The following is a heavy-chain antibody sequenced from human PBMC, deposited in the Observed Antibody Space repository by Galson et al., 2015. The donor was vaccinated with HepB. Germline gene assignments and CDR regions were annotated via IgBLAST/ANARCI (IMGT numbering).Heavy chain of an antibody. CDR2: IIPIFGTA. D-gene: IGHD3-10*01. CDR1: GGTFSSYA. CDR3: ARDRLGLRSYGVYFDY. V-gene: IGHV1-69*13. J-gene: IGHJ4*02. Sequence: SVKVSCKASGGTFSSYAISWVRQAPGQGLEWMGGIIPIFGTANYAQKFQGRVTITADESTSTAYMELSSLRSEDTAVYYCARDRLGLRSYGVYFDYWGQGTLVTVSS.